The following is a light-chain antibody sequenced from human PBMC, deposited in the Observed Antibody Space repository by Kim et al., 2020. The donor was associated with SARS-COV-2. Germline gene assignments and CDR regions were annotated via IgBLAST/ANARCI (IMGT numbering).Light chain of an antibody. CDR3: NSRDSSGNLFV. Sequence: SSELTQDPAVSVALGQTVRITCQGDSLRSYYASWYQQKPGQAPVLVIYGKNNRPSGIPDRFSDSSSGNTASLTITGAQAEDEADYYCNSRDSSGNLFVFGTGTKVTVL. CDR1: SLRSYY. J-gene: IGLJ1*01. CDR2: GKN. V-gene: IGLV3-19*01.